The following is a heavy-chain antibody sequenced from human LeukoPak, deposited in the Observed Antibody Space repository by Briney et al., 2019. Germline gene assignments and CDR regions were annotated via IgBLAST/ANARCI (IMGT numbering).Heavy chain of an antibody. J-gene: IGHJ4*02. CDR3: ARLETYDSTLDY. V-gene: IGHV4-39*01. CDR2: IYYSGST. D-gene: IGHD3-22*01. CDR1: GDHIATSSQY. Sequence: SETLSLTCTVSGDHIATSSQYWGWIRQPPGKGLEWIGNIYYSGSTYYNPSLKSRVTISVDTSKNQFSLWLSSVTAADTAVYYCARLETYDSTLDYWGQGTLLTVSS.